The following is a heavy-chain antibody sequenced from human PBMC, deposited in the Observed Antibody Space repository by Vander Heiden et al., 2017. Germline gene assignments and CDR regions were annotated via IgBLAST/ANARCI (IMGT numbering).Heavy chain of an antibody. CDR2: IYPGDSDT. D-gene: IGHD1-26*01. CDR1: GSSFTSYW. Sequence: EVPPAQSGAEVKTPGESLKLSCKGSGSSFTSYWIGWVRRMPGEGLEWMGIIYPGDSDTRYSPSVQGQVTISADKAISTAYLQWSSLKASDTAMYYCASTYSGSYGDAFDIWGQGTMVTVSS. V-gene: IGHV5-51*01. J-gene: IGHJ3*02. CDR3: ASTYSGSYGDAFDI.